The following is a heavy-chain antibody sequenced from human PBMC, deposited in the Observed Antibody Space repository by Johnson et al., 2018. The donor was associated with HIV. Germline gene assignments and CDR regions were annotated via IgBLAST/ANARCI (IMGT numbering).Heavy chain of an antibody. D-gene: IGHD2-21*01. J-gene: IGHJ3*02. Sequence: FTFDDYAMHWVRQAPGKGLEWVSGISWNSGSIGYADSVKGRFTISRDNAKNSLYLQMNSLRAEDTAVYYCARATVIATLSLGPWYPFDIWGQGTMVTVSS. V-gene: IGHV3-9*01. CDR1: FTFDDYA. CDR2: ISWNSGSI. CDR3: ARATVIATLSLGPWYPFDI.